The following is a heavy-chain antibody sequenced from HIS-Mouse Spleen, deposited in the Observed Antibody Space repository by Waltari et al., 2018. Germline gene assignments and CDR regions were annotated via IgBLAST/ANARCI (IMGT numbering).Heavy chain of an antibody. J-gene: IGHJ2*01. CDR3: AREIPYSSSWYDWYFDL. Sequence: QLQLQESGPGLVKPSETLSLTCTVSGGSISSSSYYWGWIRQPPGKGLDWIGSIYYSGRAYYNPTLKSRVTISVDTSKNQFSLKLSTVTAADTAVYYCAREIPYSSSWYDWYFDLWGRGTLVTVSS. CDR2: IYYSGRA. D-gene: IGHD6-13*01. V-gene: IGHV4-39*07. CDR1: GGSISSSSYY.